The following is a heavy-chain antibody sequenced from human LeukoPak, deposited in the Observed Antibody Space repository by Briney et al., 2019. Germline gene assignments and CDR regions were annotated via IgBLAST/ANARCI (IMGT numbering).Heavy chain of an antibody. CDR3: ARGYCSSTICYPYDY. D-gene: IGHD2-2*01. V-gene: IGHV1-18*01. J-gene: IGHJ4*02. CDR1: GYTLTDFTTYG. CDR2: INAYHGNT. Sequence: ASVKVSCKASGYTLTDFTTYGLSWVRQAPGQGLEWMGWINAYHGNTNYAQRFQGRVTMTTNTSTNTAYMELRSLRSDDTAVYYCARGYCSSTICYPYDYWGQGTLVTVSS.